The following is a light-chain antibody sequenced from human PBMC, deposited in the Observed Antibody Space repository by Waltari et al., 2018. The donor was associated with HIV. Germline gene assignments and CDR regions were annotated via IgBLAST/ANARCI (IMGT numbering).Light chain of an antibody. CDR2: EVS. CDR1: SSDVGSYNL. J-gene: IGLJ1*01. V-gene: IGLV2-23*02. Sequence: QSALPQPASVSGSPGQSIPISCTGTSSDVGSYNLVSWYQQHPGKAPKLMIYEVSKRPSGVSNRFSGSKSGNTASLTISGLQAEDEADYYCCSYVGWSTILYVFGTGTKVTVL. CDR3: CSYVGWSTILYV.